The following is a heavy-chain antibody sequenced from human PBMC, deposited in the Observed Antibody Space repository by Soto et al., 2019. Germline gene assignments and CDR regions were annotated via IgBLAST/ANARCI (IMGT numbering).Heavy chain of an antibody. CDR1: GGSVSSGSYY. CDR3: AATKPYYYGSGSYYMSLSASEIDY. V-gene: IGHV4-61*01. CDR2: IYYSGST. D-gene: IGHD3-10*01. Sequence: PSETLSLTCTVSGGSVSSGSYYWSWIRQPPGKGLEWIGYIYYSGSTNYNPSLKSRVTISVDTSKNQFSLKLSSVTAAATAVYYCAATKPYYYGSGSYYMSLSASEIDYWGQGTLVTVSS. J-gene: IGHJ4*02.